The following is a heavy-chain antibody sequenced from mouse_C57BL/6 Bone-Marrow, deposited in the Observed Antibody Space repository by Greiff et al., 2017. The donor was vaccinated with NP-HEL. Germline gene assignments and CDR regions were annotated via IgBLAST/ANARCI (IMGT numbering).Heavy chain of an antibody. CDR3: ARLGWLLPYYYAMDY. CDR2: IYPGSGNT. V-gene: IGHV1-76*01. J-gene: IGHJ4*01. D-gene: IGHD2-3*01. CDR1: GYTFTDYY. Sequence: VMLVESGAELVRPGASVKLSCKASGYTFTDYYINWVKQRPGQGLEWIARIYPGSGNTYYNEKFKGKATLTAEKSSSTAYMQLSSLTSEDSAVYFCARLGWLLPYYYAMDYWGQGTSVTVSS.